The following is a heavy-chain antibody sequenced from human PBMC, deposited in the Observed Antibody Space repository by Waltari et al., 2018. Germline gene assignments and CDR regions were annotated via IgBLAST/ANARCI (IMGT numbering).Heavy chain of an antibody. CDR3: ARAGLLRRPAGDYFDY. CDR1: GYTFTSYY. J-gene: IGHJ4*02. D-gene: IGHD3-22*01. V-gene: IGHV1-46*01. CDR2: INPSGGST. Sequence: QVQLVQSGAEVKKPGASVKVSCKASGYTFTSYYMHWVRQAPGQGLEWMGIINPSGGSTSYAQKFQGRVTMTRDTSTSTVYMELSSLRSEDTAVYYCARAGLLRRPAGDYFDYWGQGTLVTVSS.